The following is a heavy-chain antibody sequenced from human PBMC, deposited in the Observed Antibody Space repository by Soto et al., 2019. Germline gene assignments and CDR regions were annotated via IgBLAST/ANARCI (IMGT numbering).Heavy chain of an antibody. D-gene: IGHD3-22*01. CDR3: ARETYYYDSSGYYYIYYFDY. CDR1: GGSISSGGYY. Sequence: PSETLSLTCTVSGGSISSGGYYWSWIRQHPGKGLEWIGYIYYSGSTYYNPSLKSRVTISVDTSKNQFSLKLSSVTAADTAVYYCARETYYYDSSGYYYIYYFDYWGQGTLVTVSS. CDR2: IYYSGST. V-gene: IGHV4-31*03. J-gene: IGHJ4*02.